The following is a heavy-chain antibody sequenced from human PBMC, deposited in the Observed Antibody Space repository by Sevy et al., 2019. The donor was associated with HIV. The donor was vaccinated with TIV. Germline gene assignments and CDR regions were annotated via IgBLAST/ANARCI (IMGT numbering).Heavy chain of an antibody. CDR2: ISPHNGDT. D-gene: IGHD2-15*01. V-gene: IGHV1-18*04. CDR3: ARAFCSGGRCYSLAY. Sequence: ASVKVSCKASGYTFTTYRITWVRQAPGQGLEWMGWISPHNGDTNYAQKDRGRVTMTTDTSTGRAYMELRSLRSDDTAVYYCARAFCSGGRCYSLAYWGQGTLVTVSS. J-gene: IGHJ4*02. CDR1: GYTFTTYR.